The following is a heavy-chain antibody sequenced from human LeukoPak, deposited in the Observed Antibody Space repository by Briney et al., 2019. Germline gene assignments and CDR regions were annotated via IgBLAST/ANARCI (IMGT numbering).Heavy chain of an antibody. CDR1: GFTFSSYA. CDR3: ARDNYDSSGPYYFDY. Sequence: GGSLRLSCAASGFTFSSYAMSWVRQAPGKGLEWVSAISGSGSTIYYADSVKGRFTISRDNAKNSLYLQMNSLRAEDTAVYYCARDNYDSSGPYYFDYWGQGTLVTVSS. CDR2: ISGSGSTI. J-gene: IGHJ4*02. D-gene: IGHD3-22*01. V-gene: IGHV3-48*03.